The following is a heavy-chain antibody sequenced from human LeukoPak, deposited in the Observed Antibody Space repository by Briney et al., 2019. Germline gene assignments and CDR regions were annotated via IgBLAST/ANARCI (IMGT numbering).Heavy chain of an antibody. D-gene: IGHD3-9*01. CDR2: MIPIFGTA. J-gene: IGHJ4*02. V-gene: IGHV1-69*13. Sequence: GASVKVSCKASGGTFSSYAISWVRQAPGQGLEWMGGMIPIFGTANYAQKFQGRVTITADGSTSTAYMELSSLRSEDTAVYYCARLLYDILTGYYGRGGYFDYWGQGTLVTVSS. CDR3: ARLLYDILTGYYGRGGYFDY. CDR1: GGTFSSYA.